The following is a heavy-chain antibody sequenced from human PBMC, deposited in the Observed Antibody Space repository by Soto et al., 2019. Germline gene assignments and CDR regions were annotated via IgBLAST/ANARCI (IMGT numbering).Heavy chain of an antibody. Sequence: SETLSLTCTVSGGSISSGDYYWSWIRQPPGKGLEWVGYIYYSGNTYYNPSLKSRITISVDTSTNHFFLKVNSVTAADTAVYYCARVPGPWGQGTLVTVSS. V-gene: IGHV4-30-4*01. J-gene: IGHJ5*02. CDR3: ARVPGP. CDR2: IYYSGNT. CDR1: GGSISSGDYY.